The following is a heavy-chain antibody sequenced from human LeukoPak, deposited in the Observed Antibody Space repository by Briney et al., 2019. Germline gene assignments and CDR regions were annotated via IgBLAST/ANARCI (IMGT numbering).Heavy chain of an antibody. D-gene: IGHD6-13*01. CDR1: GYTFTSYD. V-gene: IGHV1-8*03. CDR3: ARARGASSIAAAGTLTF. CDR2: MSPNSGNT. Sequence: ASVKVSCKASGYTFTSYDINWVRQATGQGLEWMGWMSPNSGNTGYAQKFQGRVTITRNTSISTAYMELSSLRSEDTAVYYCARARGASSIAAAGTLTFWGQGTMVTVSS. J-gene: IGHJ3*01.